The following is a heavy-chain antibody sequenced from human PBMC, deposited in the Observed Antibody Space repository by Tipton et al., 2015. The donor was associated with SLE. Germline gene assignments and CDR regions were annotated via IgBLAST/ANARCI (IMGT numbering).Heavy chain of an antibody. Sequence: LRLSCTVSGGSISSHYWSWIRQPPGKGLEWIGYIYYSGSTNYNPSLKSRVTISVDTSKNQFSLKLSSVTAADTAVYYCARAGNYDYWGQGTLVTVSS. CDR3: ARAGNYDY. D-gene: IGHD1-7*01. CDR2: IYYSGST. V-gene: IGHV4-59*11. CDR1: GGSISSHY. J-gene: IGHJ4*02.